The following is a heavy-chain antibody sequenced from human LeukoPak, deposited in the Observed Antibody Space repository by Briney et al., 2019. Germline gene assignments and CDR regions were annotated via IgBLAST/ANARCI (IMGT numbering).Heavy chain of an antibody. CDR3: ARDKSLRGYFDY. CDR2: ISAYNGNT. Sequence: ASVKVSCKASGYTFTSYGISWVRQAPGQGLEWMGWISAYNGNTNYAQKLQGRVTMTTGTSTSTAYMELRSLRSDDTAVYYCARDKSLRGYFDYWGQGTLVTVSS. CDR1: GYTFTSYG. V-gene: IGHV1-18*01. J-gene: IGHJ4*02.